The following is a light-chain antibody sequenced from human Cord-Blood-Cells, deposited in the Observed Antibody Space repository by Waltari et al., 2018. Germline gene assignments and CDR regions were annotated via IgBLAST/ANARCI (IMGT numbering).Light chain of an antibody. V-gene: IGLV2-18*02. Sequence: QSALTQPPSVSGSPGQSVTISCTGPSSAVGSYNRVSWYQQPPGTAPNLVISEFSNRPSGVPDLFSGSKSGNTASLTISGLQAEDEADYYCSSYTSSSTFVLGGGTKLTVL. CDR3: SSYTSSSTFV. J-gene: IGLJ2*01. CDR1: SSAVGSYNR. CDR2: EFS.